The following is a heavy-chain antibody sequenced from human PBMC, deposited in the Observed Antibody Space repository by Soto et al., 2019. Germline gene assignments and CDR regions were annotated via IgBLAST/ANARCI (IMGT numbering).Heavy chain of an antibody. D-gene: IGHD6-13*01. J-gene: IGHJ4*02. Sequence: SETLSLTCTVSGGSVSSGSYYWSWIRQPPGKGLEWIGYIYYSGSTNYNPSLKSRVTISVDTSKNQFSLKLSSVTAADTAIYYCAKDRTSWHTWGFDCWGQGTLVTVSS. CDR3: AKDRTSWHTWGFDC. CDR2: IYYSGST. CDR1: GGSVSSGSYY. V-gene: IGHV4-61*01.